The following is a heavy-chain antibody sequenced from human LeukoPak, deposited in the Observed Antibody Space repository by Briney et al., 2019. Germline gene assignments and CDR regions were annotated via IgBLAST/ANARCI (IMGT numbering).Heavy chain of an antibody. V-gene: IGHV3-33*01. CDR3: ARDFAFRGRYSYGYSYFDY. CDR1: GFTFSSYG. Sequence: GRSLRLSCAASGFTFSSYGMHWVRQAPAKGLEWVAGTWYDGSNKYYADSVKGRFTISRDNSKNTLYLQMNSLRAEDTAVYYCARDFAFRGRYSYGYSYFDYWGQGTLVTVSS. J-gene: IGHJ4*02. D-gene: IGHD5-18*01. CDR2: TWYDGSNK.